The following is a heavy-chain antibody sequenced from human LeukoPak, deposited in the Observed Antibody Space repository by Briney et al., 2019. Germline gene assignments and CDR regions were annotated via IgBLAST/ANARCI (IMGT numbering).Heavy chain of an antibody. V-gene: IGHV3-48*03. Sequence: PGGSLRLSCAASGFTFSSYEMNWVRQAPGKGLEWVSYISSSGGTIYYADSVQGRFTISRDNAKNSLFLLMNSLRAEDTAVYYCARNRGGSGGPLPLWGQGTLVTVSS. CDR1: GFTFSSYE. J-gene: IGHJ4*02. CDR2: ISSSGGTI. CDR3: ARNRGGSGGPLPL. D-gene: IGHD3-10*01.